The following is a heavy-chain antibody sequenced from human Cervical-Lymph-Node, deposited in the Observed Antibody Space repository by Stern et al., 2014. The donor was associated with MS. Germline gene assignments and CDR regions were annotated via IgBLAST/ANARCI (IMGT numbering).Heavy chain of an antibody. CDR2: TIPMLAST. Sequence: QLVQSGAEVKKPGSSVKVSCTASGGSFKTHAITWVRQAPGQVPECMGGTIPMLASTIIAQRYQGRVTITADESTNTAYMEMRSLRTEDTAVYYCARDRNGEGVMAYWGQGTLVTVSS. J-gene: IGHJ4*02. D-gene: IGHD3-16*01. CDR1: GGSFKTHA. V-gene: IGHV1-69*01. CDR3: ARDRNGEGVMAY.